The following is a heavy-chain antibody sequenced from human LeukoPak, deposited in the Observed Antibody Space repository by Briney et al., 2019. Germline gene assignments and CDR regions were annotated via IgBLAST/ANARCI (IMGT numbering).Heavy chain of an antibody. CDR3: ARDQDGRTAFDI. J-gene: IGHJ3*02. V-gene: IGHV4-59*11. Sequence: PSETLSLTCTVSGGSISSHYWSWIRQPPGKGLEWIGYIYYSGSTNYNPSLKSRVTISVDTPKNQFSLKLSSVTAADTAVYYCARDQDGRTAFDIWGQGTMVTVSS. CDR2: IYYSGST. CDR1: GGSISSHY. D-gene: IGHD5-24*01.